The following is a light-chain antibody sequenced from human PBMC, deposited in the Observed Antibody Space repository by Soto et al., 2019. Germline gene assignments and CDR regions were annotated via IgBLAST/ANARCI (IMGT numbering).Light chain of an antibody. CDR1: QSVTTW. J-gene: IGKJ5*01. Sequence: DIQMTQCPSTLSGSVGDRVTLPSRASQSVTTWLAWYQQKPGKAPKLLIYKASNLESGLPSRFTGSGSGTEFTLTISSLQSDDFATYYCQQYSTYPITFGQGTRLEIK. V-gene: IGKV1-5*03. CDR3: QQYSTYPIT. CDR2: KAS.